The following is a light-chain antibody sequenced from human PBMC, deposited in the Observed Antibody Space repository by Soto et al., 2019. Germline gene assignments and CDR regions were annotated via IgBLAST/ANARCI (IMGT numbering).Light chain of an antibody. CDR1: QSVSSK. Sequence: EIVMTQSPGTLSVSLGERVTLSCRASQSVSSKVAWYQQKPGQAPRLLIFTASPRATGVPARFSGSGSGTELALTISSRQSEDVAVYWWQQYYNWPLEYTFGEGTKLEIK. CDR3: QQYYNWPLEYT. J-gene: IGKJ2*01. V-gene: IGKV3-15*01. CDR2: TAS.